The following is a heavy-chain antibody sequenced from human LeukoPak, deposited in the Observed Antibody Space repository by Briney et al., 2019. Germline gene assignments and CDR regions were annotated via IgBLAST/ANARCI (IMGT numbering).Heavy chain of an antibody. V-gene: IGHV3-23*01. CDR2: LSGGGESL. Sequence: GGSLRLSCAASGFTFHNFAISWVRQAPGKGLEWVSTLSGGGESLYYADSVKGRFTVSSDNSLTAVFLQMNSLRAEDTGVYFCAKTRNWFDSWGLGTHVTVSS. CDR1: GFTFHNFA. CDR3: AKTRNWFDS. J-gene: IGHJ5*01.